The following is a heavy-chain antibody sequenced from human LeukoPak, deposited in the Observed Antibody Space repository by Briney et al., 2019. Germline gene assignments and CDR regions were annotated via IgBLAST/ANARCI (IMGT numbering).Heavy chain of an antibody. CDR3: ARHSRRYCSSTSCYAFDY. CDR2: FNHSGST. CDR1: GGSFSDYY. V-gene: IGHV4-34*01. D-gene: IGHD2-2*01. J-gene: IGHJ4*02. Sequence: PSETLSLTCAVYGGSFSDYYWSWIRQPPGKGLEWIGEFNHSGSTNYNPSLKSRVTISVDTSKTQFSLKLSFVTAADTAVYYCARHSRRYCSSTSCYAFDYWGQGTLVTVSS.